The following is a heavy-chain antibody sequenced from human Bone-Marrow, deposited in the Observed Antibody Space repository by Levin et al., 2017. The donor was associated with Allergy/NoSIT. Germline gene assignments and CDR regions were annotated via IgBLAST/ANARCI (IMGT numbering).Heavy chain of an antibody. CDR2: IYPGDSDT. D-gene: IGHD3-10*01. Sequence: AGESLKISCQGSGYSFTSYWIGWVRQMPGKGLEWMGIIYPGDSDTRYSPSFQGQVTISADKSISTAYLQWSSLKASDTAMYYCARAEDYYGSGGYYFDYWGQGTLVTVSS. CDR3: ARAEDYYGSGGYYFDY. CDR1: GYSFTSYW. V-gene: IGHV5-51*01. J-gene: IGHJ4*02.